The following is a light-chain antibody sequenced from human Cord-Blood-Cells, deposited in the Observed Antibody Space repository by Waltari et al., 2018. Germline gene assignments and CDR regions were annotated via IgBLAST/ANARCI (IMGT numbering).Light chain of an antibody. CDR3: SSYTSSSTRV. CDR1: RSDVGGYNY. V-gene: IGLV2-14*01. CDR2: DVS. Sequence: QSALTQPASVSGSPGKSITISCTGTRSDVGGYNYVPGYQQHPGKAPKLMIYDVSNRPSGVSNRFSGSKSGNTASLTISGLQAEDEADYYCSSYTSSSTRVFGGGTKLTVL. J-gene: IGLJ3*02.